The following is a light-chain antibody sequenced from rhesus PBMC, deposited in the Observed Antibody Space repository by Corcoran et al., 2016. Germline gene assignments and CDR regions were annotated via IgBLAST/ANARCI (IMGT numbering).Light chain of an antibody. V-gene: IGKV1-21*01. CDR1: QGISIW. CDR2: KAS. CDR3: QQPDSAPRT. Sequence: DIQTTQSPSSLSASVGDRVTITCRASQGISIWLDWYQQKPGNAPTLLIYKASTLQSGVPSMFTGSGSGIEFTLTISSLHPEDFASYYGQQPDSAPRTFGQGTKVEIK. J-gene: IGKJ1*01.